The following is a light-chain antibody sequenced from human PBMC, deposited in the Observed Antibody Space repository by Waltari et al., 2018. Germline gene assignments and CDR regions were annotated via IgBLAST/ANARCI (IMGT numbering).Light chain of an antibody. J-gene: IGKJ3*01. CDR1: QSISSY. CDR3: QQSYSTPPFT. CDR2: ASS. Sequence: DIQMTQSPSSLSASVGDRVTITCRASQSISSYLNWFQQKPGKAPKLLIYASSSLQSGVPSRFSGSGSETDFTLTISSLQPEDFATYYCQQSYSTPPFTFGPGTIVDIK. V-gene: IGKV1-39*01.